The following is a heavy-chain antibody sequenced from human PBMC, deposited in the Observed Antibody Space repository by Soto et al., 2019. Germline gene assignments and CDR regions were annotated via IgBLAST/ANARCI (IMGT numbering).Heavy chain of an antibody. CDR2: ITGSGATT. Sequence: EVQLLESGGGLVQPGGSLRLSCAASGFTFSAYAMTWVRQAPGMGLEWVSTITGSGATTYHADSVNGRFTISNDNTINKLYLQMDSLRDDDTDVYYCVNVSQMTNRGVVDCWGQGTLLTVSS. CDR1: GFTFSAYA. J-gene: IGHJ4*02. CDR3: VNVSQMTNRGVVDC. D-gene: IGHD3-10*01. V-gene: IGHV3-23*01.